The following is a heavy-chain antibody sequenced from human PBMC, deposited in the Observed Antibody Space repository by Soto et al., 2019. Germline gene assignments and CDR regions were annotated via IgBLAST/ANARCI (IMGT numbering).Heavy chain of an antibody. D-gene: IGHD6-13*01. Sequence: GSSLKVSCKASGYTFTSYYMHWVRQAPGQGLVWMGIINPSGGSTSYAQKIQGRVTMTRDMSTSTVYMELSSLRSEDTAVYYCARVGYSSSWFQRDEDGDERNYFDYWGQGTLVSVTS. CDR2: INPSGGST. J-gene: IGHJ4*02. V-gene: IGHV1-46*01. CDR1: GYTFTSYY. CDR3: ARVGYSSSWFQRDEDGDERNYFDY.